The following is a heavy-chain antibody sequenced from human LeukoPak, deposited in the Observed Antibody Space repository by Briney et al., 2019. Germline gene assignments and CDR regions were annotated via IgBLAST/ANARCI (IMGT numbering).Heavy chain of an antibody. CDR3: ARENWRDGYVGSK. D-gene: IGHD5-24*01. CDR1: GGSICSSTFY. J-gene: IGHJ4*02. CDR2: IHHSGST. Sequence: SETLSLTCSVSGGSICSSTFYWGWVRQPPGKGLEWIGIIHHSGSTYYNSSLKSRVTISVDTSKNTLSLKLNSVTAADTAVYYCARENWRDGYVGSKWGQGTLVTVSS. V-gene: IGHV4-39*07.